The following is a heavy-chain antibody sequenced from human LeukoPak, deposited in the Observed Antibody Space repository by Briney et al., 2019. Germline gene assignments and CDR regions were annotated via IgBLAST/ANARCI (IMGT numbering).Heavy chain of an antibody. V-gene: IGHV3-48*01. CDR3: ARDRGAYSNPFDY. D-gene: IGHD4-11*01. CDR1: GFTFSSYA. CDR2: ISSSSSTI. J-gene: IGHJ4*02. Sequence: GGSLRLSCAASGFTFSSYAMHWVRQAPGKGLEWVSYISSSSSTIYYADSVKGRFTISRDNAKNSLYLQMNSLRAEDTAVYYCARDRGAYSNPFDYWGQGTLVTVSS.